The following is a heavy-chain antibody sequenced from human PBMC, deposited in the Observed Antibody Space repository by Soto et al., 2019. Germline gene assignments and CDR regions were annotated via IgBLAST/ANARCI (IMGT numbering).Heavy chain of an antibody. CDR2: LHYGRSA. J-gene: IGHJ4*02. CDR1: GDSISSYY. V-gene: IGHV4-59*01. Sequence: QVQLQESGPGLVKPSETLSLTCAVSGDSISSYYCMWIRQPPGKGLESIGYLHYGRSANYNPSLNSRVTLSVDTSTNQCSLTLSSMTAADTAVYYCALRSMAVVPEYWGQGTLVTVSS. D-gene: IGHD3-22*01. CDR3: ALRSMAVVPEY.